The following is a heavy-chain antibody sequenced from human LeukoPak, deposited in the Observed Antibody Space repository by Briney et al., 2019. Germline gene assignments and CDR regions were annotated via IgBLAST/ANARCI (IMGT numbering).Heavy chain of an antibody. J-gene: IGHJ6*03. CDR2: ISAYNGNT. V-gene: IGHV1-18*01. CDR3: ARDPITMVRGVTSDYYYYMDV. CDR1: GYTFTSYG. Sequence: ASVKVSCKASGYTFTSYGISWVRQAPGQGLEWMGWISAYNGNTNYAQKLQGRVTMTTDTSTSTAYMALRSLRSDGTAVYYCARDPITMVRGVTSDYYYYMDVWGKGTTVTISS. D-gene: IGHD3-10*01.